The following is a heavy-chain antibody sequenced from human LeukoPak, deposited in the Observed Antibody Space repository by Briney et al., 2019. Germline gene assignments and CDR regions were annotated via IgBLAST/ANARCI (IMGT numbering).Heavy chain of an antibody. Sequence: SETLSLTCTVSGGSISSYYWSWIRQPPGKGLEWIGYIYTSGSTNYNPSLKSRVTISVDTSKNQFSLKLSSVTAADTAVYYCARWASGATPLYNWFDPWGQGTLVTVSS. CDR3: ARWASGATPLYNWFDP. CDR1: GGSISSYY. J-gene: IGHJ5*02. D-gene: IGHD1-26*01. V-gene: IGHV4-4*09. CDR2: IYTSGST.